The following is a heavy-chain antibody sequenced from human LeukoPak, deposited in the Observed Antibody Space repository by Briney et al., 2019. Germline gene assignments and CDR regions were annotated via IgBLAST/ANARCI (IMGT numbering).Heavy chain of an antibody. CDR1: GYTLTELS. CDR3: ATVVLYSGYYFDY. V-gene: IGHV1-24*01. D-gene: IGHD5-12*01. J-gene: IGHJ4*02. Sequence: ASVKVSCKVSGYTLTELSMHWVRQAPGKGLEWMGGFDPEDGTTIYAQKFQGRVTMTEDTSTDTAYMELSSLRSEDTAVYYCATVVLYSGYYFDYWGQGTLVTVSS. CDR2: FDPEDGTT.